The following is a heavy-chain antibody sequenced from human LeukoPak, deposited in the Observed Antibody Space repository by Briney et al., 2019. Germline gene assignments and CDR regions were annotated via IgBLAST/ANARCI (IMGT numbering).Heavy chain of an antibody. Sequence: PGGSLRLSCAASGFTLSSYEMHWVRQAPGKGVEWVSYISSSGSTIYYADSVKGRFTISRENAKNSLYLQMNSLRAEDTAVYYCARDYGGSSPFDYWGQGTLVTVSS. V-gene: IGHV3-48*03. CDR3: ARDYGGSSPFDY. D-gene: IGHD4-23*01. J-gene: IGHJ4*02. CDR2: ISSSGSTI. CDR1: GFTLSSYE.